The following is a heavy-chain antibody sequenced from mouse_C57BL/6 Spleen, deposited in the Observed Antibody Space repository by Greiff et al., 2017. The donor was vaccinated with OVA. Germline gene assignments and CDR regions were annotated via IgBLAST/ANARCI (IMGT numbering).Heavy chain of an antibody. CDR1: GFNIKDDY. V-gene: IGHV14-4*01. J-gene: IGHJ1*03. CDR3: TTNWALTFDV. D-gene: IGHD4-1*01. CDR2: IDPENGDS. Sequence: VQLKQSGAELVRPGASVKLSCTASGFNIKDDYMHWVKQRPEQGLEWIGWIDPENGDSEYASKFQGKATITADTSSNTAYLQLSSLTSEDTAVYYCTTNWALTFDVWGTGTTVTVSS.